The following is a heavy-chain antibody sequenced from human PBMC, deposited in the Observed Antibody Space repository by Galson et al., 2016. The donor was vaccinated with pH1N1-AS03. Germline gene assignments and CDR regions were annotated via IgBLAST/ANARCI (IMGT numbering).Heavy chain of an antibody. CDR2: ITSDGSSI. CDR1: GFIFSSDW. J-gene: IGHJ6*02. CDR3: ASAMYTSGWYGMDV. V-gene: IGHV3-74*01. Sequence: SLRLSCAASGFIFSSDWMHWVRQVPGKGLVWVSRITSDGSSISYADAVKGRLTTSRDNAKNTLDLQMNSLRAEDTAVYHCASAMYTSGWYGMDVWGQGTTVTVSS. D-gene: IGHD6-19*01.